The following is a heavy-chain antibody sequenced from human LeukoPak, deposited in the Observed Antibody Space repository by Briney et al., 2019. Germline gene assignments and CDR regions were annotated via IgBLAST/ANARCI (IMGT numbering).Heavy chain of an antibody. J-gene: IGHJ4*02. CDR1: GFTFRSYW. V-gene: IGHV3-74*01. Sequence: PGGSLRLSCAASGFTFRSYWMSWVRQAPGKGLVWVSRINSDGSSTSYADSVKGRFTISRDNAKNTLYLQMNSLRAEDTAVYYCARDRGYGSGSYKYFDYWGQGTLVTVSS. D-gene: IGHD3-10*01. CDR3: ARDRGYGSGSYKYFDY. CDR2: INSDGSST.